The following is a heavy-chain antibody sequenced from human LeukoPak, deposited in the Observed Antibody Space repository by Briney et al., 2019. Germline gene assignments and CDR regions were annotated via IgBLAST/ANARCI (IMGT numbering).Heavy chain of an antibody. Sequence: GGSLRLSCAASAFSLNAYNMNWVRQAPGKGLEWVSSISYTGTYIYYAHSVKGRFTISRDNAKNSLYLQMNSLRAEDTAVYYCARAQNDFWSGYPTKYWGQGTLVTVSS. CDR3: ARAQNDFWSGYPTKY. D-gene: IGHD3-3*01. CDR1: AFSLNAYN. V-gene: IGHV3-21*01. CDR2: ISYTGTYI. J-gene: IGHJ4*02.